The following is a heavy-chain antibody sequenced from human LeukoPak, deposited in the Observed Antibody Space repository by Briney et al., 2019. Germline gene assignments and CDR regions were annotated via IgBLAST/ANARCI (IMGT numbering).Heavy chain of an antibody. Sequence: PGGSLRLSCAASGFTFSTYWMSRVRQAPGKGLEWVAIIKPDASEKYHVDSVKGRFTVSRDNAKNSLYLQMNSLRAEDTAVYYCARDRGSVAGIDYWGQGTLVTVSS. V-gene: IGHV3-7*01. CDR1: GFTFSTYW. D-gene: IGHD6-13*01. CDR3: ARDRGSVAGIDY. J-gene: IGHJ4*02. CDR2: IKPDASEK.